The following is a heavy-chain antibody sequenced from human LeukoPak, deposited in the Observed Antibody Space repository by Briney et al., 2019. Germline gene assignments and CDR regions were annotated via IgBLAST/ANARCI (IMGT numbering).Heavy chain of an antibody. V-gene: IGHV4-39*01. D-gene: IGHD3-16*01. CDR3: ARVGVVFDF. CDR2: IYYSGIT. J-gene: IGHJ4*02. CDR1: GDSICSRSYY. Sequence: SETLSLTCTVSGDSICSRSYYWGWIRQPPGKGLEWIGSIYYSGITYYNPPLKSRVTISVDTSKNQFSPKLSSVTAADTAVYYCARVGVVFDFWGQGTLVTVSS.